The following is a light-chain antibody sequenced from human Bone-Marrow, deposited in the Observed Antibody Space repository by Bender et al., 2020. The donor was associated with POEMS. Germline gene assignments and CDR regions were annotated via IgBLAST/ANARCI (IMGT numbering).Light chain of an antibody. J-gene: IGLJ2*01. CDR2: ENS. Sequence: QSVLTQPPSVSGAPGQRVTISCTGSSSNIGAGYDVYWFKQHPGRAPKLLIYENSNRPSGVPDRFSGSKSGTSASLAITGLQVEDEADYYCQSYDSSLSGVLFGGGTKVTVL. V-gene: IGLV1-40*01. CDR3: QSYDSSLSGVL. CDR1: SSNIGAGYD.